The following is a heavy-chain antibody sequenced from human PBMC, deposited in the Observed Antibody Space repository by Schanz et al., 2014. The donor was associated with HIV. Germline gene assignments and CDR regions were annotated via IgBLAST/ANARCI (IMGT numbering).Heavy chain of an antibody. D-gene: IGHD3-10*01. J-gene: IGHJ4*02. CDR2: TSYDGIKK. Sequence: QVQLVESGGGVVQPGRSLRLSCAASGFTFDNYGMHWVRQAPGKGLEWVAVTSYDGIKKNFADSVRGRFTISRDNSKNTMYLKMNSLRVDDTAVYYCARWRSGAPSNWGQGTLVTVSS. CDR1: GFTFDNYG. V-gene: IGHV3-30*03. CDR3: ARWRSGAPSN.